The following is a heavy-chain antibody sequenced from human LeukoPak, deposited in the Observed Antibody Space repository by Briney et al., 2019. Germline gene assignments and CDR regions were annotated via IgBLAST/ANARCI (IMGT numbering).Heavy chain of an antibody. D-gene: IGHD3-3*01. CDR1: GFTFSSYA. CDR2: ISGSGGNT. Sequence: PGGSLRLSCSASGFTFSSYAMSWVRQAPGKGLEWVSGISGSGGNTYYADSAKGRFTVSRDNSKNTLYLQMNSLRAEDTAVYYCAKDREITYLFGAFDYWGQGTLVTVSS. V-gene: IGHV3-23*01. CDR3: AKDREITYLFGAFDY. J-gene: IGHJ4*02.